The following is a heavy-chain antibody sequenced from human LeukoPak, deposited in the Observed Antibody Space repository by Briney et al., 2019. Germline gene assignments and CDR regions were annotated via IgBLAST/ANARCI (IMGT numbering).Heavy chain of an antibody. CDR2: ITGSGDGT. CDR3: VKGFVHPTYYFDY. J-gene: IGHJ4*02. D-gene: IGHD3-10*01. Sequence: GGSLRLSCAASGFTFSNYAMMWVRQAPGKRLEWVSSITGSGDGTYYADSVRGRFTISRDNSENQLYLQLNSLRAEDTAVYFCVKGFVHPTYYFDYWGQGTLVTVSS. V-gene: IGHV3-23*01. CDR1: GFTFSNYA.